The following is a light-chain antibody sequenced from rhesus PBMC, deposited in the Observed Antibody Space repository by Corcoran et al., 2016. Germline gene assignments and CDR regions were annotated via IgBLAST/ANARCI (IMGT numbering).Light chain of an antibody. CDR3: QQYNSLPFT. CDR1: QGISSY. J-gene: IGKJ3*01. CDR2: YAT. V-gene: IGKV1-32*01. Sequence: DIQMTQSPSSLSASVGDRVTITCRASQGISSYLNWYRQKPGKAPKPLIYYATRLESGVPSRFRGSESWTEFTLTSSSLQPEDFATYYCQQYNSLPFTFGPGTKLDIK.